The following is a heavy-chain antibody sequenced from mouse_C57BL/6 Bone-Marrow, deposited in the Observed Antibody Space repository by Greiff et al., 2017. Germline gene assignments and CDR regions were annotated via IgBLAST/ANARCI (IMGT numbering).Heavy chain of an antibody. D-gene: IGHD1-2*01. V-gene: IGHV1-63*01. CDR2: IYPGGGYT. CDR1: GYTFTNYW. CDR3: ARYYGHWYFDV. J-gene: IGHJ1*03. Sequence: VQLQQSGAELVRPGTSVKMSCKASGYTFTNYWIGWAKQRPGHGLEWIGDIYPGGGYTNYNEKFKGKATLTADKSSRTAYMQFSSLTSEDSAIYYCARYYGHWYFDVWGTGTTVTVSS.